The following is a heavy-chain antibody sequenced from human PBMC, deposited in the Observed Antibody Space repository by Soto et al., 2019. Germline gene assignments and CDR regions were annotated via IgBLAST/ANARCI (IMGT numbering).Heavy chain of an antibody. CDR1: GFTFSSYS. Sequence: GGSLRLSCAASGFTFSSYSMNWVRQAPGKGLEWVSSISTSSSYIYYADSMKGRFTISRDNAKNSLYLQMNSLRAEDTAVYYCAIELHEYVSFRFDPWGQGNLVTVS. J-gene: IGHJ5*02. CDR2: ISTSSSYI. V-gene: IGHV3-21*01. CDR3: AIELHEYVSFRFDP. D-gene: IGHD3-16*01.